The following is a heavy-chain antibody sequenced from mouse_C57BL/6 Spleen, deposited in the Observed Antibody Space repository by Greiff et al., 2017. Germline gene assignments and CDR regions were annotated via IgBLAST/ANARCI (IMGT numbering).Heavy chain of an antibody. D-gene: IGHD1-1*01. V-gene: IGHV14-2*01. Sequence: EVQLQQSGAELVKPGASVKLSCTASGFNIKDYYMHWVKQRTEQGLEWIGRIDPEDGETKYAPKFQGKATITADTSSNTAYLQLSSLTSEDTAVYYCAYYYGSSLSYWYFDVWGTGTTVTVSS. CDR3: AYYYGSSLSYWYFDV. CDR1: GFNIKDYY. CDR2: IDPEDGET. J-gene: IGHJ1*03.